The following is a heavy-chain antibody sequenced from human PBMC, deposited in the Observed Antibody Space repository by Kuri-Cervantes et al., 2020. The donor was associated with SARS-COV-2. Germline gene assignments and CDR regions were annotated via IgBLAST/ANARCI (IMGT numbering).Heavy chain of an antibody. CDR1: GDRLSRNSAA. CDR2: TYFRSKWYT. D-gene: IGHD6-19*01. CDR3: ARSERHPVAVAGTSDNRFDP. J-gene: IGHJ5*02. Sequence: SQTLSLTCAMSGDRLSRNSAAWNCIRHYPSRCLEWLGRTYFRSKWYTDYAVSVKSRITINPDTSKNQFSLQLNSLTPEDTAVYYCARSERHPVAVAGTSDNRFDPWGQGTLVTVSS. V-gene: IGHV6-1*01.